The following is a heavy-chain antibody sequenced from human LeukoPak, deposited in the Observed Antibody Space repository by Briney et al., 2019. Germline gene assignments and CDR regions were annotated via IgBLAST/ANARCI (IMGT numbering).Heavy chain of an antibody. CDR2: INHSGGT. V-gene: IGHV4-34*01. CDR3: ARGQRYYDFWSGYNWFDP. J-gene: IGHJ5*02. CDR1: GGSFSGYY. Sequence: SETLSLTCAVYGGSFSGYYWSWIRQPPGKGLEWIGEINHSGGTNYNPSLKSRVTISVDTSKNQFSLKLSSVTAADTAVYYCARGQRYYDFWSGYNWFDPWGQGTLVTVSS. D-gene: IGHD3-3*01.